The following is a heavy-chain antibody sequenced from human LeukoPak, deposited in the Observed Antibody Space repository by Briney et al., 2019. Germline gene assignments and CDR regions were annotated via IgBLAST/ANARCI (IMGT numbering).Heavy chain of an antibody. J-gene: IGHJ4*02. D-gene: IGHD6-13*01. V-gene: IGHV4-34*01. Sequence: GSLRLSCAASGFTFSSYSMNWIRQPPGKGLEWIGEINHSGSTNYNPSLKSRVTISVDTSKNQFSLKLSSVTAADTAVYYCARGIAATYWSQGTLVTVSS. CDR2: INHSGST. CDR3: ARGIAATY. CDR1: GFTFSSYS.